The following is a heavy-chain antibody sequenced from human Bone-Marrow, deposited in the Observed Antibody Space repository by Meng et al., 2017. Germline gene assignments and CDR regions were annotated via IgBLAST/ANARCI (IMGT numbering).Heavy chain of an antibody. V-gene: IGHV3-23*01. D-gene: IGHD3-9*01. Sequence: GGSLRLSCAASGFTFSSYAMSWVRQAPGKGREWVSAISGSGGSTYYADSVKGRFTISRDNSKNTLYLQMSSLRAEDTAVYYCAKQSGILTGYYSDYYYYGMDVWGQGTTVTVSS. J-gene: IGHJ6*02. CDR3: AKQSGILTGYYSDYYYYGMDV. CDR1: GFTFSSYA. CDR2: ISGSGGST.